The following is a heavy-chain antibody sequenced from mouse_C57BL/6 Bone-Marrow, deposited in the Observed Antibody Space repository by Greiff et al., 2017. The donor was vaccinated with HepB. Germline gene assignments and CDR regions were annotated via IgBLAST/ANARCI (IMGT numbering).Heavy chain of an antibody. CDR1: GYSITSGYY. D-gene: IGHD1-1*01. Sequence: EVKLMESGPGLVKPSQSLSLTCSVTGYSITSGYYWNWIRQFPGNKLEWMGYISYDGSNNYNPSLKNRISITRDTSKNQFFLKLNSVTTEDTATYYCARARGLLLRYFDVWGTGTTVTVSS. V-gene: IGHV3-6*01. J-gene: IGHJ1*03. CDR3: ARARGLLLRYFDV. CDR2: ISYDGSN.